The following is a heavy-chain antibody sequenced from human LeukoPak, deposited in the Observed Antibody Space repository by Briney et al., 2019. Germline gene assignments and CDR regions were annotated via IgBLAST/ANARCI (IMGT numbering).Heavy chain of an antibody. V-gene: IGHV3-73*01. CDR2: IRSKANSYAT. J-gene: IGHJ3*02. CDR3: TRLSFDI. CDR1: GFTFSSYW. Sequence: GGSLRLSCAASGFTFSSYWMSWVRQAPGKGLEWVGRIRSKANSYATAYAASVKGRFTISRDDSQNTAYLQMNSLKTEDTAVYYCTRLSFDIWGQGTMVTVSS.